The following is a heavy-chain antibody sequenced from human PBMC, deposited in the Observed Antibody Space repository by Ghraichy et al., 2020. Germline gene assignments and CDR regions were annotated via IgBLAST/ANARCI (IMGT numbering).Heavy chain of an antibody. Sequence: ASVKVSCKASGYTFTSYLMHWVRQAPGQGLEWMAIINPNGGYTKYAQKFQGRVTVNRDTSTSTVYMELSGLTSEDTAVYFCARDRSNSWTFDYWGQGTLVTVSS. D-gene: IGHD2-2*01. CDR2: INPNGGYT. CDR3: ARDRSNSWTFDY. J-gene: IGHJ4*02. V-gene: IGHV1-46*01. CDR1: GYTFTSYL.